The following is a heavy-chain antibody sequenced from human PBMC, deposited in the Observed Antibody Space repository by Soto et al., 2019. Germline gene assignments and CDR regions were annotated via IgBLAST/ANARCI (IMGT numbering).Heavy chain of an antibody. Sequence: EVQLLESGGGLVQPGGSLRLSCAASGFTFSSYAMSWVRQAPGKGLEWVSAISGSGGSTYYADSVKGRFTISRDNSKNTLYRQMNSLRAEDTAVYYCAKAGGGEGSYGLSEIYWGQGTLVTVSS. J-gene: IGHJ4*02. D-gene: IGHD5-18*01. CDR2: ISGSGGST. CDR3: AKAGGGEGSYGLSEIY. CDR1: GFTFSSYA. V-gene: IGHV3-23*01.